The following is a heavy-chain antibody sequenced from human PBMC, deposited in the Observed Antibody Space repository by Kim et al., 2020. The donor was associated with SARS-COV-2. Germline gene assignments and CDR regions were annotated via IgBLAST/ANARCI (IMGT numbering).Heavy chain of an antibody. J-gene: IGHJ5*02. CDR1: GFTFSSYS. CDR3: ARDDYVWGSYRYQGANCFDP. D-gene: IGHD3-16*02. Sequence: GGSLRLSCTASGFTFSSYSMNWVRQAPGKGLEWVSYISSSSSTIYYADSVKGRFTISRDNAKNSLYLQMNSLRDEDTAVYYCARDDYVWGSYRYQGANCFDPWGQGTLVTVSS. CDR2: ISSSSSTI. V-gene: IGHV3-48*02.